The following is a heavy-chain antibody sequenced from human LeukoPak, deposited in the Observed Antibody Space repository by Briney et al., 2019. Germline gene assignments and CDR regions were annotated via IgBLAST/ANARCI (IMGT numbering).Heavy chain of an antibody. CDR1: GFTFSSYG. J-gene: IGHJ4*02. Sequence: GGSLRLSCAASGFTFSSYGMHWVRQAPGKGLEWVSAISGSGGSTYYADSVKGRFTISRDNSKNTLYLQMNSLRAEDTAVYYCANSLGYGEIGSPDYWGQGTLVTVSS. CDR2: ISGSGGST. D-gene: IGHD4-17*01. CDR3: ANSLGYGEIGSPDY. V-gene: IGHV3-23*01.